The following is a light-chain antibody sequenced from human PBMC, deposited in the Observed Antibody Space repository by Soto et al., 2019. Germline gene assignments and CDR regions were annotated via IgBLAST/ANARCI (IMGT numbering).Light chain of an antibody. CDR1: TSDIGDYNY. CDR2: LVS. J-gene: IGLJ1*01. Sequence: QSALTQPASVSGSPGQSITISCTGTTSDIGDYNYVSWYQHLPDKVPKLIISLVSNRPSGVSNRFSGSKSGNTASLTISGLQAEDDGDDYCTSWGIFGPGTMLTVL. V-gene: IGLV2-14*01. CDR3: TSWGI.